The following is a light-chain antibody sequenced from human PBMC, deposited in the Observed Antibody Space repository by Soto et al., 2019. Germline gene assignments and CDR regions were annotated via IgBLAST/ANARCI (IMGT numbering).Light chain of an antibody. CDR1: QSVGSNY. CDR3: HQYASSPLT. J-gene: IGKJ5*01. CDR2: GAS. V-gene: IGKV3-20*01. Sequence: EIVLTQSPGTLSLSPGERATLSCRASQSVGSNYLAWYQQTPGQAPRPLIHGASTRATGIPDRFSGSGSGTDFTLTLSRLESEDSAVYYCHQYASSPLTFGQGTRLEIK.